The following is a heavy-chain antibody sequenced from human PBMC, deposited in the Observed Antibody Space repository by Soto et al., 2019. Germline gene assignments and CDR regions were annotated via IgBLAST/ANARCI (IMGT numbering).Heavy chain of an antibody. CDR1: GFTFSSYA. CDR2: ISGSGGST. CDR3: ARDLNYGDCYYCSMDV. D-gene: IGHD4-17*01. Sequence: GGSLRLSCAASGFTFSSYAMSWVRQAPGKGLEWVSAISGSGGSTYYADSVKGRFTISRDNAKNSLYLQMNNLRAEDTAVYYCARDLNYGDCYYCSMDVWGQGTTVTVSS. V-gene: IGHV3-23*01. J-gene: IGHJ6*02.